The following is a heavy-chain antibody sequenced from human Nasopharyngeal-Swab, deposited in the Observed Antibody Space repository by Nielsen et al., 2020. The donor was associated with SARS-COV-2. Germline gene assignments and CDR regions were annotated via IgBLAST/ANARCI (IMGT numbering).Heavy chain of an antibody. CDR1: GGSVSNYY. Sequence: SETLSLTCAVYGGSVSNYYWSWIRQPPGEGLEWIGEINRFGSTNYNPSLKSRVSMSRDTSKNHFSLNLSSVTAADTAVYYCARATTSYYGDYGPLYYYYGMDVWGQGTAVTVSS. J-gene: IGHJ6*02. V-gene: IGHV4-34*01. CDR2: INRFGST. CDR3: ARATTSYYGDYGPLYYYYGMDV. D-gene: IGHD4-17*01.